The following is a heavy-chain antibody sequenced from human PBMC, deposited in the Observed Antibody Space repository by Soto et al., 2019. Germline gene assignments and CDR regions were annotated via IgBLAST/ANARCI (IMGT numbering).Heavy chain of an antibody. Sequence: QITLKESGPTLVKPTQTLTLTCTFSGFSLSTSGVGVGWIRQPPGKALEWLALIYWDDDKRYSPSLKNRLTITKETSKNQAVLTMTNMDPVDTATYYCAHRRLGYTYWGQGTLVTVSS. CDR1: GFSLSTSGVG. CDR2: IYWDDDK. D-gene: IGHD5-18*01. V-gene: IGHV2-5*02. J-gene: IGHJ4*02. CDR3: AHRRLGYTY.